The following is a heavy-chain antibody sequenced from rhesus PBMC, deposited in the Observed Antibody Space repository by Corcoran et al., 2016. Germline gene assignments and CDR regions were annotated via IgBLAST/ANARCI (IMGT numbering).Heavy chain of an antibody. J-gene: IGHJ4*01. CDR2: INGNSGST. CDR1: GGSFSSYW. V-gene: IGHV4-80*01. D-gene: IGHD1-44*01. Sequence: QVQLQESGPGLVKPSETLSLTCAVSGGSFSSYWWSWIRQPPGKGLEWIGEINGNSGSTNYNPSLKSRVTISKDASKNQFSLKLNSVTAADTAIYYCARPGVGTTGDFWGQGVLVTV. CDR3: ARPGVGTTGDF.